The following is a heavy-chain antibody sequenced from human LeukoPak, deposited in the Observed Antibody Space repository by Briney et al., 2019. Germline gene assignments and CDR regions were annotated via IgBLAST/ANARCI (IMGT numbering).Heavy chain of an antibody. CDR2: MNPKRGDT. V-gene: IGHV1-2*02. J-gene: IGHJ3*02. Sequence: ASVKVSCKASGYTFTDYYIHWVRQAPGQGLEWMAWMNPKRGDTSYAQKFPGRVTMTRDTSISTAYMELSRLRFDDTAVYYCARIGNSGAFDIWGQGTMVTVSS. CDR3: ARIGNSGAFDI. D-gene: IGHD4-23*01. CDR1: GYTFTDYY.